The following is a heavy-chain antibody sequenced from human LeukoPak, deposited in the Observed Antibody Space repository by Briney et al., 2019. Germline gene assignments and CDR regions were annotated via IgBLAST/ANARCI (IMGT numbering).Heavy chain of an antibody. CDR1: GFTFSNHG. D-gene: IGHD1-26*01. Sequence: QTGGSLRLSCAASGFTFSNHGMNWVRQAPGKGLEWVSGISPSGDITYYADSVKGRFTISRDNSKNTLYLQMNSLRAEDTAVYYCAKDAVGATEGTLDYWGQGTLVTVSS. V-gene: IGHV3-23*01. J-gene: IGHJ4*02. CDR2: ISPSGDIT. CDR3: AKDAVGATEGTLDY.